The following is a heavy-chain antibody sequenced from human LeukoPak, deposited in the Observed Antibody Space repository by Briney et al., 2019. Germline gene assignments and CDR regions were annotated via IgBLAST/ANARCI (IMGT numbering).Heavy chain of an antibody. Sequence: PSETLSLTCTVSGGSISSSSYCWGWIRQPPGKGLEWIGSIYYSGSTYYNPSLKSRVTISVDTSKNQFSLKLSSVTAADTAVYYCARGRVWWELRPFDIWGQGTVVTVSS. V-gene: IGHV4-39*01. J-gene: IGHJ3*02. CDR1: GGSISSSSYC. CDR2: IYYSGST. CDR3: ARGRVWWELRPFDI. D-gene: IGHD1-26*01.